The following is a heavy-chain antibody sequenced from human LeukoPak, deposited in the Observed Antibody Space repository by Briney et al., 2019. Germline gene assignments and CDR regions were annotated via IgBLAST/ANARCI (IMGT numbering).Heavy chain of an antibody. D-gene: IGHD3-16*01. CDR2: IREDGSEN. CDR3: ARDTVNQWLIPAGYFDS. CDR1: GFTFSRYW. Sequence: GGSLRLSCAASGFTFSRYWMTWVRQAPGKGLEWVASIREDGSENYYVDSVKGRFTIFRDNTRNSLFLLLNSLRVEDTAVYYCARDTVNQWLIPAGYFDSWGQGTLVTVSS. J-gene: IGHJ4*02. V-gene: IGHV3-7*01.